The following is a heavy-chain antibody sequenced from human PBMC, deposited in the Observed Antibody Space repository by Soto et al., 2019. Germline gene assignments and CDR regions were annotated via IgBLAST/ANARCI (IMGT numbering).Heavy chain of an antibody. CDR1: GYTFTSYG. CDR3: ARPDVEYSSSLLRNHYYYYGMDG. Sequence: ASVKVSCKASGYTFTSYGISWVRQAPGQGLEWMGWISAYNGNTNYAQKLQGRVTMTTDTSTSTAYMELRSLRSDDTAVYYCARPDVEYSSSLLRNHYYYYGMDGWGQGTTVTVSS. J-gene: IGHJ6*02. V-gene: IGHV1-18*01. CDR2: ISAYNGNT. D-gene: IGHD6-6*01.